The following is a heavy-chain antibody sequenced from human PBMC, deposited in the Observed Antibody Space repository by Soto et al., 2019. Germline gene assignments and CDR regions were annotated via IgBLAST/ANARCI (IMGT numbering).Heavy chain of an antibody. D-gene: IGHD2-15*01. Sequence: QMTLKESGPTLVKPTQTLTLTCTFSGFSLSTSGVGVGWIRQPPGQALQWLALIYWDDDRRYSPSLKSRLTITTDTSNIQVVLNLTTMDPVYSATHFCAHSPLSTNSPGPLFDSWGQGTLVTVSS. CDR1: GFSLSTSGVG. CDR3: AHSPLSTNSPGPLFDS. J-gene: IGHJ4*02. V-gene: IGHV2-5*02. CDR2: IYWDDDR.